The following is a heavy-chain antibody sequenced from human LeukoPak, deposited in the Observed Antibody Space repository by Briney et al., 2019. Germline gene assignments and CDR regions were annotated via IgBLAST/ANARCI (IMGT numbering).Heavy chain of an antibody. CDR1: GGSISSHY. V-gene: IGHV4-59*08. CDR3: ARHQTGYCDGGSCPYYFDY. CDR2: IYYSESP. Sequence: SETLSLTCTVSGGSISSHYWSWIRQPPGKGLEWIGYIYYSESPRYNASLKSRVTMSVDTSKNQFSLKLSSVTAADTAVYYCARHQTGYCDGGSCPYYFDYWGQGTLVTVSS. D-gene: IGHD2-15*01. J-gene: IGHJ4*02.